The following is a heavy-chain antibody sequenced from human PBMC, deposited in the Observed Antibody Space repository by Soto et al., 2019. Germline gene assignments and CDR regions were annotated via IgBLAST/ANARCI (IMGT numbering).Heavy chain of an antibody. J-gene: IGHJ3*02. V-gene: IGHV1-69*06. CDR1: GGTFSSYA. Sequence: SVKVSCKASGGTFSSYAISWVRQAPGQGPEWMGGIIPNIGTANYAQKFQGRVTITADKSTSTAYMELSSLRSEDTAVYYCARGRSDYYDSSGYCYEAFDIWDQVTMITVSS. CDR3: ARGRSDYYDSSGYCYEAFDI. D-gene: IGHD3-22*01. CDR2: IIPNIGTA.